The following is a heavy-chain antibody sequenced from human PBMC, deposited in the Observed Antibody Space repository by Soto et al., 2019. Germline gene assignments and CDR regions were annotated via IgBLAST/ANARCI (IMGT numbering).Heavy chain of an antibody. J-gene: IGHJ6*02. Sequence: GGSLRLSCAASGFIFSGSAIHWVRQASGKGLEWVGRIRSRANNFATSSAASVKGRFTFSRDDSKNTAYLQMNTLKPEDTAVYYCARGKGHDIREYYYHGMDVWGQGTTVTVSS. CDR3: ARGKGHDIREYYYHGMDV. D-gene: IGHD2-8*01. CDR1: GFIFSGSA. CDR2: IRSRANNFAT. V-gene: IGHV3-73*01.